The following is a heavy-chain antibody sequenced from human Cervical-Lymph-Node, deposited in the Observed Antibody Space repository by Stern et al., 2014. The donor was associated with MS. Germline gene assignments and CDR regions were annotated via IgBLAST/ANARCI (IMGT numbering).Heavy chain of an antibody. CDR3: ASAYRPS. V-gene: IGHV3-74*02. J-gene: IGHJ4*02. D-gene: IGHD1-1*01. CDR1: GFNFRTYW. CDR2: INGDGTVS. Sequence: VQLVESGGGIVQPGGSLMISCVASGFNFRTYWMHWVRHGPGKGLEWVSRINGDGTVSTYADSVRGRFTISRNNANNTMSLQLDNLRVEDTAIYYCASAYRPSWGQGTLVTVST.